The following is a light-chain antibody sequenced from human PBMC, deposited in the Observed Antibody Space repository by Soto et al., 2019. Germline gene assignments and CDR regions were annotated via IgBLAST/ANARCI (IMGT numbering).Light chain of an antibody. CDR3: QQYNTWRSIT. Sequence: EIVMTQSPATLSVSPGERATLSCRASQSISARLGWYQQRPGQAPRLLIYGGSNRATGVPARFSGSGSGTEFTLTISSLQSEDFAVYYCQQYNTWRSITFGQGTRQEIK. CDR1: QSISAR. J-gene: IGKJ5*01. CDR2: GGS. V-gene: IGKV3-15*01.